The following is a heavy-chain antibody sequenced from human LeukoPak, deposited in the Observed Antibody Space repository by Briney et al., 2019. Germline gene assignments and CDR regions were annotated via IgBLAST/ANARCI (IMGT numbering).Heavy chain of an antibody. CDR3: AKMEVGDSAITSFDY. CDR2: ISGSGGST. CDR1: GFAFSTSA. V-gene: IGHV3-23*01. J-gene: IGHJ4*02. Sequence: GGSLRLSCAGSGFAFSTSAMNWVRQAPGKGLEWVSAISGSGGSTYYADSVKGRFTISRDNSKNTLYLQMNSLRAEDTAVYYCAKMEVGDSAITSFDYWGQGTLVTVSS. D-gene: IGHD4-17*01.